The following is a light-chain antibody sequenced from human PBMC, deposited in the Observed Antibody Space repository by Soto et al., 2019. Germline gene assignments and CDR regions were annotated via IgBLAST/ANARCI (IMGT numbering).Light chain of an antibody. CDR1: SSEVGYYNL. V-gene: IGLV2-23*02. CDR2: EVN. CDR3: CSYAGSSTYV. J-gene: IGLJ1*01. Sequence: QSALTQPASVSGSPGQSITISCTGTSSEVGYYNLVSWYQHHPGKAPKLIIYEVNKRPSGVSNRCSGSKSGNTASLTISGRQAEDEADYHCCSYAGSSTYVFGTGTKLTVL.